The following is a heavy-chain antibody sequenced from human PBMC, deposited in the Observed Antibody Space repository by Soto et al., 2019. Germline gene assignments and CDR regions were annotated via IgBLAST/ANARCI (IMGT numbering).Heavy chain of an antibody. D-gene: IGHD6-19*01. CDR3: ARKKVKAVAGTVNFDY. V-gene: IGHV3-21*01. CDR1: GFTFSSYS. Sequence: EVQLVESGGGLVKPGGSLRLSCAASGFTFSSYSMNWVRQAPGKGLEWVSSISSSSSYIYYADSVKGRFTISRDNDKNSLYLQMNSLRAEDTAVYYCARKKVKAVAGTVNFDYWGQGTLVTVSS. J-gene: IGHJ4*02. CDR2: ISSSSSYI.